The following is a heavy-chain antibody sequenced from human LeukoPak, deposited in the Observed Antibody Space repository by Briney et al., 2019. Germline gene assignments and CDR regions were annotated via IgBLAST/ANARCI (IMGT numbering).Heavy chain of an antibody. CDR1: GFTFSSYS. D-gene: IGHD4-23*01. Sequence: PGGSLRLSCAASGFTFSSYSMNWVRQAPGKGLEWVSYISSSSSTIYYADSVKGRFTISRDNAKNSLYLQMNSLRAEDTAVYYCARDEDDYGGNCCDYWGQGTLVTVSS. CDR2: ISSSSSTI. V-gene: IGHV3-48*01. J-gene: IGHJ4*02. CDR3: ARDEDDYGGNCCDY.